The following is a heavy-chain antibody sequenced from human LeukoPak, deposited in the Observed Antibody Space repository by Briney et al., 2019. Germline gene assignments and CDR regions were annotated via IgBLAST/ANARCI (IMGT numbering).Heavy chain of an antibody. CDR3: ARDSAKDSSDYYRCDY. CDR2: INPSGGSA. V-gene: IGHV1-46*01. Sequence: GASVTVSCKASGYTFTSYYIYWVRQAPGKGLEWMGLINPSGGSANYAEKFQGRATLNRDTSTSPVYMELTSLRSEDTAVYYCARDSAKDSSDYYRCDYWGQGTLVSVSS. J-gene: IGHJ4*02. D-gene: IGHD3-22*01. CDR1: GYTFTSYY.